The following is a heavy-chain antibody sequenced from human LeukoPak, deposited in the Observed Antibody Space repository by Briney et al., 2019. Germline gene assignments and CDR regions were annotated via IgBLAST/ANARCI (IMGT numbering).Heavy chain of an antibody. CDR3: ARVFSDSSGYYWLGDY. CDR2: INHGGST. D-gene: IGHD3-22*01. V-gene: IGHV4-34*01. J-gene: IGHJ4*02. Sequence: SETLSLTCAVYGGSFSGYYWSWIRQPPGKGLEWIGEINHGGSTNYNPSLKSRVTISVDTSKNQFSLKLTSVTAADTAVYYCARVFSDSSGYYWLGDYWGQGTLVTVSS. CDR1: GGSFSGYY.